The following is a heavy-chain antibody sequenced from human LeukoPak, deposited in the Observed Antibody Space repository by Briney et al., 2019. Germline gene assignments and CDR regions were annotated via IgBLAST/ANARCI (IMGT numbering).Heavy chain of an antibody. Sequence: PGGSLRLSCAASGFTFNSYAMNWVRQAPGKGLEWVSAIRGSGGNTYYADSVKGRFTISRDISKDTLYLQMNSLRAEDTAVYYCAKGGYCSGGSCYPMDVWGQGTTVTVSS. CDR2: IRGSGGNT. V-gene: IGHV3-23*01. J-gene: IGHJ6*02. CDR1: GFTFNSYA. CDR3: AKGGYCSGGSCYPMDV. D-gene: IGHD2-15*01.